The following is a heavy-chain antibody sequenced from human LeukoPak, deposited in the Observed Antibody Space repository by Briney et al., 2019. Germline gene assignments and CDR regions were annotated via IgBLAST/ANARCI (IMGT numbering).Heavy chain of an antibody. Sequence: GGSVRLSCAASGFTFSSYSMNWVRQAPGKGLEWVSSISSSGSYIYYADSVKGRFTISRDNVENSLYLQMNSLRAEDTAVYYCARDQQFYSSSGFDYWGQGTLVTVSS. CDR2: ISSSGSYI. J-gene: IGHJ4*02. D-gene: IGHD6-6*01. CDR1: GFTFSSYS. V-gene: IGHV3-21*01. CDR3: ARDQQFYSSSGFDY.